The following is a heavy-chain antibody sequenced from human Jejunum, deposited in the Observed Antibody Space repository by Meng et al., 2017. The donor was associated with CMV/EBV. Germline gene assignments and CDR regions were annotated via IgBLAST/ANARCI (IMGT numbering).Heavy chain of an antibody. V-gene: IGHV3-74*01. D-gene: IGHD6-13*01. CDR2: INSDGTST. CDR1: GFTFSSNW. CDR3: VRVEEQLS. J-gene: IGHJ5*02. Sequence: VQLVGVGGGLVQPGGSLRLSCAAFGFTFSSNWMHWVRQAPGKGLVWVSHINSDGTSTNYADSVKGRFTISRDNAKNTLYLQMSSLTADDTAVYYCVRVEEQLSWGQGSLVTVSS.